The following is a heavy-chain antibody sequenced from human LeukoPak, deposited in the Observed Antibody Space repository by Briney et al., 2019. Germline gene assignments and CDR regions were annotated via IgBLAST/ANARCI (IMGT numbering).Heavy chain of an antibody. CDR2: ISYDGSNK. D-gene: IGHD4-17*01. Sequence: GGSLRLSCAASGFTFSSYAMHWVRHAPGQGLDWVAVISYDGSNKYYADSVKGRFTISRDNSKDMLSLQMNSLRAEDTAVYYCASELRRGPYFDYWGQGTLVTVSS. CDR3: ASELRRGPYFDY. J-gene: IGHJ4*02. CDR1: GFTFSSYA. V-gene: IGHV3-30-3*01.